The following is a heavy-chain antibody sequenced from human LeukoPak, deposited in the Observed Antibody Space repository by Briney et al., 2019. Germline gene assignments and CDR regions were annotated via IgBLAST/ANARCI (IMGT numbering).Heavy chain of an antibody. V-gene: IGHV3-30-3*01. D-gene: IGHD3-22*01. CDR3: ATDSSGYLDYFQH. J-gene: IGHJ1*01. Sequence: GGSLRLSCAASGFTFSSYIIHWVRQAPGKGLEWVAAISYDGSNKYYADSVKGRFTISRGNSKNTLYLQMNSLRAEDTAVYYCATDSSGYLDYFQHWGQGTLVTVSS. CDR1: GFTFSSYI. CDR2: ISYDGSNK.